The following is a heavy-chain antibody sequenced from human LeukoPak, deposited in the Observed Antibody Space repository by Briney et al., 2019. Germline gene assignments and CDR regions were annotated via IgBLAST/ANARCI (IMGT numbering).Heavy chain of an antibody. Sequence: ASVKVSCKASGYIFNKYGVSWVRQAPGQGLEWLAWISCYSGDTNYAQKFQGRVTMTTDTSTSTAYMELRSLRSDDTAVYYCARVREVLEWLLTGYFDYWGQGTLVTVSS. CDR2: ISCYSGDT. J-gene: IGHJ4*02. CDR3: ARVREVLEWLLTGYFDY. V-gene: IGHV1-18*01. D-gene: IGHD3-3*01. CDR1: GYIFNKYG.